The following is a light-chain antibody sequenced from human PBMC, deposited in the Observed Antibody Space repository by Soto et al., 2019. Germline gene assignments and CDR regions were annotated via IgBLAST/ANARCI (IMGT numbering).Light chain of an antibody. CDR2: LNN. V-gene: IGLV1-47*02. CDR3: AAWDDSLSGPM. CDR1: NSNIGSNS. Sequence: QSVLTQPPSASGTPGQRVTISCSGGNSNIGSNSVFWYQQLPGTAPKLLIYLNNERPSGVPDRFSASKSGTSASLAISGLRSEDEADYYCAAWDDSLSGPMFGGGTKVTVL. J-gene: IGLJ3*02.